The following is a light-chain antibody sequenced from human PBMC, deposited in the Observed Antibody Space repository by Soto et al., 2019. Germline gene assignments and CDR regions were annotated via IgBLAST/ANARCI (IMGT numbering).Light chain of an antibody. V-gene: IGKV1-33*01. CDR2: DAS. CDR1: QDITNH. Sequence: DIQITQSPSSLSASVGDRVTITCQASQDITNHLNWFQQKPGQAPQLLIYDASNLGTGVPSRFSGSGSGTDFSFTISSLQPEDIATYYCQHYDNLPSITFGQGTRLEIK. CDR3: QHYDNLPSIT. J-gene: IGKJ5*01.